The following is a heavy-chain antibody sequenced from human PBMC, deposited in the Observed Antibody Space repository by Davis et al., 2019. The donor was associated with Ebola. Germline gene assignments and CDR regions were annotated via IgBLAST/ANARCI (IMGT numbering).Heavy chain of an antibody. Sequence: GSLRLSCEASGFIFSNYGMYWVRQAPGKGLEWVAVISYAGSNEYYADSVKGRFTIPSDNSNKTVYLQMNSLRAEDTAVNNCAKPPYCSSTHCRSGHPFDFWGQGTLVTVSS. CDR1: GFIFSNYG. CDR3: AKPPYCSSTHCRSGHPFDF. V-gene: IGHV3-30*18. CDR2: ISYAGSNE. J-gene: IGHJ4*02. D-gene: IGHD2-2*01.